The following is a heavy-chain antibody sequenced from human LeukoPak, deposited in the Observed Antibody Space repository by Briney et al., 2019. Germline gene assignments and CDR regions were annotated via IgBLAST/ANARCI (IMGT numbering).Heavy chain of an antibody. J-gene: IGHJ4*02. D-gene: IGHD6-19*01. V-gene: IGHV1-46*01. Sequence: ASVKVSCKASGYTFISYQMHWVRQAPGQGLEWMGIINPTGGSTSHAQKFQGRVTMTRDTSISTAYMELSRLRSDDTAVYYCARGIAVAIGEDYFDYWGQGTLVTVSS. CDR1: GYTFISYQ. CDR3: ARGIAVAIGEDYFDY. CDR2: INPTGGST.